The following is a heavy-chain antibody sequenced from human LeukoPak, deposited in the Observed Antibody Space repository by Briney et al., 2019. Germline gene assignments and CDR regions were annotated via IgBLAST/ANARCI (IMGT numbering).Heavy chain of an antibody. J-gene: IGHJ4*02. Sequence: SETLSLTCSVSFGSIRDYYWSWTRQPPGKGLEWIGYIYNSGTTNYNPSLKGQVTISVDTSKNQFSLKLSSVTAADTAVYYCARGKKYPGVFDYWGQGTQVTVSS. CDR2: IYNSGTT. V-gene: IGHV4-59*01. D-gene: IGHD2/OR15-2a*01. CDR1: FGSIRDYY. CDR3: ARGKKYPGVFDY.